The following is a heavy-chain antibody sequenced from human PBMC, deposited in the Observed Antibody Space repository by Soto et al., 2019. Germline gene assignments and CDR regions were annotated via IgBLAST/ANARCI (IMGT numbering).Heavy chain of an antibody. CDR3: ARRQDCSGGSCYSYYYGMDV. CDR2: ISAYNGNT. J-gene: IGHJ6*02. Sequence: QVQLVQSGAEVKKPGASVKVSCEASGYTFTSYGISWVRQAPGQGLEWMGWISAYNGNTNYAQKLQGRVTMTTDTSTSTAYMELRSLRSDDTAVYYCARRQDCSGGSCYSYYYGMDVWGQGTTVTVSS. CDR1: GYTFTSYG. D-gene: IGHD2-15*01. V-gene: IGHV1-18*01.